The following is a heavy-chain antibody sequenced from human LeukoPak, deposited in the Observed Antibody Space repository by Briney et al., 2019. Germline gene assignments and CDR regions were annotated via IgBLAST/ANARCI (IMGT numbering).Heavy chain of an antibody. D-gene: IGHD3/OR15-3a*01. Sequence: SETLSLTCTVSGGSISSSSYYWGWIRQPPGKGLEWIGSIYYSGSTYYNPSLKSRVTISVDTSKKQLSLRLSSVTAADTAVYYCAKEAPTDYAFDIWGQGTMVTVS. J-gene: IGHJ3*02. CDR1: GGSISSSSYY. CDR2: IYYSGST. CDR3: AKEAPTDYAFDI. V-gene: IGHV4-39*07.